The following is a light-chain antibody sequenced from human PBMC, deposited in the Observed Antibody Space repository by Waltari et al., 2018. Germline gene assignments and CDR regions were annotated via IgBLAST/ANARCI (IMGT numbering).Light chain of an antibody. CDR1: PSTIGARFD. Sequence: SVLTQPPSVSAAPGQRVTVSCTRSPSTIGARFDVLWYQQLPGTAPKLLIYDTTNRPSGVPNRFSGSRSGPSASLAISGLQPEDEADYYCQSYDHTLSASVFGGGTKLTVL. CDR3: QSYDHTLSASV. J-gene: IGLJ2*01. CDR2: DTT. V-gene: IGLV1-40*01.